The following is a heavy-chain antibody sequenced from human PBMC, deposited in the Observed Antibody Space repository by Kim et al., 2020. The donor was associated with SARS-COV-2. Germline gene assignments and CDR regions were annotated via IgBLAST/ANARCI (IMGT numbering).Heavy chain of an antibody. Sequence: SVKVSCKASGGTFSSYAISWVRQAPGQGLEWMGGIIPIFGTANYAQKFQGRVTITADESTSTAYMELSSLRSEDTAVYYCAQGGVTMVRGVIPYYYYGMDVWGQGTTVTVSS. D-gene: IGHD3-10*01. V-gene: IGHV1-69*13. CDR2: IIPIFGTA. CDR1: GGTFSSYA. J-gene: IGHJ6*02. CDR3: AQGGVTMVRGVIPYYYYGMDV.